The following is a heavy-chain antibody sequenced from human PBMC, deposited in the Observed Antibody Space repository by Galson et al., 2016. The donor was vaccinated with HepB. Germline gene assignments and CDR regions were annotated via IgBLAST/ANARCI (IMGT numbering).Heavy chain of an antibody. V-gene: IGHV4-30-4*01. Sequence: TLSLTCSVSGGSITSGNYFWRWIRQPPGKGLEWIGHIYYTGTTSSNPSLKSRFTISVNKSNNQFSLRLSSVTAADTAVYYCARVVLHVLVDSDTTMVMDYYYMDVWGEGTTVTVSS. CDR2: IYYTGTT. CDR1: GGSITSGNYF. D-gene: IGHD5-18*01. J-gene: IGHJ6*03. CDR3: ARVVLHVLVDSDTTMVMDYYYMDV.